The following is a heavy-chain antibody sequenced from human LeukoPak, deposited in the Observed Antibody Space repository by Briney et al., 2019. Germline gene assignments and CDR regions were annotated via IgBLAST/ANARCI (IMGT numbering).Heavy chain of an antibody. V-gene: IGHV1-58*02. Sequence: SVKVSCKASGFTFTSSAMLWVRQARGQRLEWIGWIVVGSGNTNYAQKFQERVTITRDMSTSTVYMELSSLKFEDTAVYYCARVRDGYNDAYFWGQGTMVTVTS. D-gene: IGHD5-24*01. CDR1: GFTFTSSA. CDR2: IVVGSGNT. J-gene: IGHJ3*01. CDR3: ARVRDGYNDAYF.